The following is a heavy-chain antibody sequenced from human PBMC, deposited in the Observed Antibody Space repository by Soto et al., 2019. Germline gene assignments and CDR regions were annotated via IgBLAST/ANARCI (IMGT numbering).Heavy chain of an antibody. CDR2: IIPIFGTA. CDR1: GGTFSSYA. D-gene: IGHD2-15*01. CDR3: ARGYCSGGSCYSGSDYYYGMDV. J-gene: IGHJ6*02. Sequence: WASVKVSCKASGGTFSSYAISWVRQAPGQGLEWMGGIIPIFGTANYAQKFQGRVTITADKSTSTAYMELSSLRSEDTAVYYCARGYCSGGSCYSGSDYYYGMDVWGQGTTVTVSS. V-gene: IGHV1-69*06.